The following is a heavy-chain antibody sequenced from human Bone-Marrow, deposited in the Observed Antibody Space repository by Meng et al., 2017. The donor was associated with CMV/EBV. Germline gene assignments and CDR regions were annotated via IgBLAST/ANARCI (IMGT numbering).Heavy chain of an antibody. CDR2: INSDGSST. Sequence: GESLKISCAASGFTFSSYWMHWVRQAPGKGLVWVSRINSDGSSTSYADSVKGRFTISRDNAKNTLYLQMNSLRAEDTAVYYCAKLDFWSGYYRGYYYYGMDVWGQGTTVTVSS. CDR3: AKLDFWSGYYRGYYYYGMDV. D-gene: IGHD3-3*01. V-gene: IGHV3-74*01. J-gene: IGHJ6*02. CDR1: GFTFSSYW.